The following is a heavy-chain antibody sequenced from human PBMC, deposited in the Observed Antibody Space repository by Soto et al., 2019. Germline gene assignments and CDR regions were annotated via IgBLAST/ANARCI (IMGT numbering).Heavy chain of an antibody. CDR2: ISAYNGNT. Sequence: GASVKVSCKAPGYTFTSYGISWVRQAPGQGLEWMGWISAYNGNTNYAQKLQGRVTMTTDTSTSTAYMELRSLRSDDTAVYYCAREGEAAAGTQTYYYYYGMDVWGQGTTVTVSS. CDR1: GYTFTSYG. V-gene: IGHV1-18*04. D-gene: IGHD6-13*01. J-gene: IGHJ6*02. CDR3: AREGEAAAGTQTYYYYYGMDV.